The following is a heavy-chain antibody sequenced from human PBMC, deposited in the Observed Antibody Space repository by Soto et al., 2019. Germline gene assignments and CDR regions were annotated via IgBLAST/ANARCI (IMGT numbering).Heavy chain of an antibody. V-gene: IGHV3-30*18. CDR1: GFTFSSYG. CDR3: AKDLRIGIAVAGTYGMDV. CDR2: ISYDGSNK. D-gene: IGHD6-19*01. J-gene: IGHJ6*02. Sequence: GGSLRLSCAAFGFTFSSYGMHWGRRAPGKGLEGGAVISYDGSNKYYADSVKGRFTISRDNSKNTLYLQMNSLRAEDTAVYYCAKDLRIGIAVAGTYGMDVWGQGTTVTVSS.